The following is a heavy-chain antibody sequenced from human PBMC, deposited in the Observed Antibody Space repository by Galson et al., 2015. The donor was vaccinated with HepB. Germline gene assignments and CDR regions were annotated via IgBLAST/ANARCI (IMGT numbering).Heavy chain of an antibody. CDR1: GGSISSYY. V-gene: IGHV4-59*01. Sequence: SLTCTVSGGSISSYYWRWIRQPPGKGLEWIGYIYYSGRTNYNPSLKSRVTISVDTSKNQFSLKLSSVTAADTAVYYCARGSISDWDAFDIWGQGTMVTVSS. CDR2: IYYSGRT. D-gene: IGHD2-21*01. J-gene: IGHJ3*02. CDR3: ARGSISDWDAFDI.